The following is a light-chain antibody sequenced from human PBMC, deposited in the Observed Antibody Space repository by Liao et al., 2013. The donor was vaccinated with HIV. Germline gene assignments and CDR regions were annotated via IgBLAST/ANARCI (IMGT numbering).Light chain of an antibody. CDR1: KLGDKY. J-gene: IGLJ3*02. V-gene: IGLV3-25*03. CDR3: QSADSSDNYEV. Sequence: SYVLTQPPSVSVSPGQTASITCSGDKLGDKYACWYQQKPGQSPVLVIYQDSKRPSGIPERFSGSSSGTTVTLTISGVQAEDEADYYCQSADSSDNYEVFGGGTKLTVL. CDR2: QDS.